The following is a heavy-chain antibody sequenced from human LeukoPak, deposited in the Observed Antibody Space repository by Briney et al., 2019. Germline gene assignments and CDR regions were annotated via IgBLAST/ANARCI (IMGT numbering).Heavy chain of an antibody. Sequence: GGSLRLSCEASGFTVSSNYMNWVRQAPGKGLEWVSVIYSGGSTYYADSVKGRFTIPRDNSKNTLYLQMNSLRVEDTAVYYCARKPSLAEAGYYYYGLDVWGQGTTVIVSS. CDR2: IYSGGST. D-gene: IGHD6-19*01. CDR3: ARKPSLAEAGYYYYGLDV. V-gene: IGHV3-66*01. CDR1: GFTVSSNY. J-gene: IGHJ6*02.